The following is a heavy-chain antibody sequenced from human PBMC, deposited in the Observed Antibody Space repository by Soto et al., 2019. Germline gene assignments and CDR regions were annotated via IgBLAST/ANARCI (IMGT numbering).Heavy chain of an antibody. V-gene: IGHV3-30*18. CDR3: AKSGKSTAAFGSGDY. CDR2: ISYDGSNK. Sequence: QVQLVESGGGVVQPGRSLRLSCAASGFTFSSYGMHWVRQAPGKGLEWVAVISYDGSNKYYADSVKGRFTISRDNSKNTLYLQMNSLRAEDTAVYYCAKSGKSTAAFGSGDYWGQGTLVTVSS. D-gene: IGHD3-10*01. J-gene: IGHJ4*02. CDR1: GFTFSSYG.